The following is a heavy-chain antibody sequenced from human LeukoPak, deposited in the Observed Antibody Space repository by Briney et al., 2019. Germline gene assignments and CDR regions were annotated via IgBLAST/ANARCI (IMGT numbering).Heavy chain of an antibody. V-gene: IGHV1-2*02. J-gene: IGHJ3*02. CDR1: GYTFTGYY. CDR2: INPNSGGT. Sequence: GASVKVSCKASGYTFTGYYMHWVRQAPGQGLEWMGWINPNSGGTNYAQKFQGRVTMTRDTSISTAYMELSRLRSDDTAVYYCARDLNWGVFAFDIWGQGTMVTVSS. CDR3: ARDLNWGVFAFDI. D-gene: IGHD7-27*01.